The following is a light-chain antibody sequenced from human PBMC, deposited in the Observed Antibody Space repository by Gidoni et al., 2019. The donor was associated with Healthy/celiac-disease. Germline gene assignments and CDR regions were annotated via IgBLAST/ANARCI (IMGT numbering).Light chain of an antibody. V-gene: IGKV3-11*01. CDR1: QSVSRC. J-gene: IGKJ4*01. Sequence: EIELTQSPATLSMSPGESATLSCRARQSVSRCLAWYQQQPGQAPRLLIYDAATRATGIPARFSGSGSGTDFTLTISSLEPQDFVVYSCQQRSNWPPTLTFXGXTKVEIK. CDR2: DAA. CDR3: QQRSNWPPTLT.